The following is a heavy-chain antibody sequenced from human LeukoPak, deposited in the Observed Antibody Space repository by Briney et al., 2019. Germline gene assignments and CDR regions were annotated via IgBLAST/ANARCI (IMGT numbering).Heavy chain of an antibody. CDR1: GGSFSGYY. CDR2: INHSGST. V-gene: IGHV4-34*01. J-gene: IGHJ4*02. Sequence: SETLSLTCAVYGGSFSGYYWSWIRQPPGKGLEWIGEINHSGSTNYNPSLKSRVTISVDTSKNQFSLKLSSVTAADTAVYYCARDVSYYFDYWGQGTLVTVSS. CDR3: ARDVSYYFDY. D-gene: IGHD3-10*02.